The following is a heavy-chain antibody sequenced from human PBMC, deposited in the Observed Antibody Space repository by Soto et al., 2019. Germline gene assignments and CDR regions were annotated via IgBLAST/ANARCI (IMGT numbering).Heavy chain of an antibody. CDR2: VHSTGGT. CDR1: GGSITSGGYF. CDR3: ARAYLGRLPRRADYYYALDV. J-gene: IGHJ6*02. D-gene: IGHD1-26*01. V-gene: IGHV4-39*02. Sequence: SETLSLTCTVSGGSITSGGYFWDWIRQPPGKGLEWIGTVHSTGGTYYSPSLRSRVTISVDTSKNLFSLKMTSASATDTAVYFCARAYLGRLPRRADYYYALDVWGQGTTVTVSS.